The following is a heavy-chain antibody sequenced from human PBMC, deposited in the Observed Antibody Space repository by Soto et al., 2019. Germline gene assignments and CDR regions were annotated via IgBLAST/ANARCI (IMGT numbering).Heavy chain of an antibody. CDR2: FSAYNGNT. CDR3: ARDIVVVPAAMYYYYGMDV. V-gene: IGHV1-18*01. D-gene: IGHD2-2*01. CDR1: GYTFTSYG. Sequence: QVQLVQSGAEVKKPGASVKVSCKASGYTFTSYGISWVRQAPGQGLEWMGWFSAYNGNTNYAQKLQGRVTMTTDTSTSTAYMELRSLRSDDTAVYYCARDIVVVPAAMYYYYGMDVWGQGTTVTVSS. J-gene: IGHJ6*02.